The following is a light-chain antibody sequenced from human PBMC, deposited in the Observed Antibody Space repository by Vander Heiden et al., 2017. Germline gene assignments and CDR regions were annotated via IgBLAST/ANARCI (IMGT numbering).Light chain of an antibody. V-gene: IGKV3-15*01. J-gene: IGKJ1*01. CDR1: QSVSSN. CDR3: QQYNNWPPWT. CDR2: GAS. Sequence: IVLTQSPATLSVSPGESATLSCRASQSVSSNLAWYQQKPGQSPRLLIYGASTRATGIPARFSGSGSGTEFTLTISSRQSEDFVVYYCQQYNNWPPWTFGQGTKVEIK.